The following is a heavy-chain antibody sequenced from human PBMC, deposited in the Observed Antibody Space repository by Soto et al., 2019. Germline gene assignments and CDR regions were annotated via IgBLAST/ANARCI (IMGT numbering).Heavy chain of an antibody. D-gene: IGHD1-1*01. Sequence: QVHLVQSGAGVKKPGASVKVSCKASGYTFTSYGITWVRQAPGQGLEWMGWISAHNGNTDYAPKLQGRVIVTRDTSPSTAYMELRSLRSEDTAVYYCARGRYGDYWGQGALVTVSS. CDR1: GYTFTSYG. CDR3: ARGRYGDY. J-gene: IGHJ4*02. CDR2: ISAHNGNT. V-gene: IGHV1-18*01.